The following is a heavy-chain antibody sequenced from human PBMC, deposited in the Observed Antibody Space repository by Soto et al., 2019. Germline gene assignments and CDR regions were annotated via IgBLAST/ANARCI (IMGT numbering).Heavy chain of an antibody. CDR2: ISDDGSSK. CDR1: GFTFSSYG. CDR3: AKDLPGRYSSSWFAHLDY. Sequence: QVQLMESGGGVVQPGRSLRLSCAASGFTFSSYGMHWVRQAPGKGLEWVAVISDDGSSKYYADSVRGRFTVSRDNSKNTLYLQMNSLRPEDTAIYYCAKDLPGRYSSSWFAHLDYWGQGTLVTVSS. J-gene: IGHJ4*02. D-gene: IGHD6-13*01. V-gene: IGHV3-30*18.